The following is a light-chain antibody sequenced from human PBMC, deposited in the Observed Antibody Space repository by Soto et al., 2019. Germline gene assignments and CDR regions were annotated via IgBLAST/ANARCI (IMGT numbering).Light chain of an antibody. V-gene: IGLV2-8*01. J-gene: IGLJ2*01. CDR3: SSYAGGDAVV. CDR1: NSDIGGSDY. CDR2: EVT. Sequence: QSALTQPPSASGSPGQSVTISCTGSNSDIGGSDYVSWYQQHPGKAPKLILYEVTKRPPGVPARFSGSKSGNTASLSVSGLQADDEGNYYCSSYAGGDAVVFGGGTKLTVL.